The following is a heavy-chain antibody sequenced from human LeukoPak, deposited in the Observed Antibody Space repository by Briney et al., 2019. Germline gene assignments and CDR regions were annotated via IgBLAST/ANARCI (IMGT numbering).Heavy chain of an antibody. CDR3: AREVGGVDY. CDR2: INHSGST. J-gene: IGHJ4*02. Sequence: PSETLSLTCAVSGGSISSSNWWSWVRQPPGKGQEWIGEINHSGSTNYNPSLKSRVTISVDTSKNQFSLKLSSVTAADTAVYYCAREVGGVDYWGQGTLVTVSS. V-gene: IGHV4-4*02. CDR1: GGSISSSNW. D-gene: IGHD3-16*01.